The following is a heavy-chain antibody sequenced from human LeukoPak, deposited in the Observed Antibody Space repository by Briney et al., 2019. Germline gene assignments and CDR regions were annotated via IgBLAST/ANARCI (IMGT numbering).Heavy chain of an antibody. Sequence: PGGSLRLSCAASGFTFRNYVIHWARQLPGKGLVWVSRISPTGSTTSYADSVKGRFTVSRDNAKNTLYLQVNNLRAEDTAVYYCARGPNSNWSGLDFWGQGTLLTVSS. CDR1: GFTFRNYV. CDR2: ISPTGSTT. CDR3: ARGPNSNWSGLDF. J-gene: IGHJ4*02. V-gene: IGHV3-74*01. D-gene: IGHD6-6*01.